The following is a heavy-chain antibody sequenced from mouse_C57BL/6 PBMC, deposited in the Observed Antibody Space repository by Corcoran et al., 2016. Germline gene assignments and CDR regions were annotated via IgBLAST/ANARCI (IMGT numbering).Heavy chain of an antibody. CDR2: IYPGSGNT. J-gene: IGHJ4*01. V-gene: IGHV1-76*01. Sequence: QVQLKQSGAELVRPGASVKLSCKASGYTFTDYYINWVKQRPGQGLEWIARIYPGSGNTYYNEKFKGKATLTAEKSSSTAYMQLSSLTSEDSAVYFCARLGGNYYYAMDYWGQGTSVTVSS. D-gene: IGHD2-1*01. CDR3: ARLGGNYYYAMDY. CDR1: GYTFTDYY.